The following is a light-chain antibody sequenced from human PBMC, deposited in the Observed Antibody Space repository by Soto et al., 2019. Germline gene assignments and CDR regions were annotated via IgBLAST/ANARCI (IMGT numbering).Light chain of an antibody. J-gene: IGLJ1*01. V-gene: IGLV2-11*01. CDR3: CSYAGSYTNYV. Sequence: QSALTQPRSVSGSPGQSVTLSCTGTSSDVGGYNYVSWYQQHPGKAPKLMIYDVSKRPSGVPDRFSGSKSGNTASLTISGLQAEDEADYYCCSYAGSYTNYVFGTGTKLTVL. CDR2: DVS. CDR1: SSDVGGYNY.